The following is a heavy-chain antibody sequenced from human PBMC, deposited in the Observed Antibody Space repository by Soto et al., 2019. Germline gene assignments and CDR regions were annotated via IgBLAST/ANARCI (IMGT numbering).Heavy chain of an antibody. V-gene: IGHV3-30*04. CDR3: GREPYISGHYSGGCDV. CDR2: VSHDGKTE. J-gene: IGHJ3*01. D-gene: IGHD3-22*01. Sequence: PGGPMRLSSTASGFNISSYAMHWVSKKTGKGLEWVAVVSHDGKTEYHAASVKGRFTISRDTSANILSLQMNSLRDEDTAVYYCGREPYISGHYSGGCDVWGQGTMVTVSS. CDR1: GFNISSYA.